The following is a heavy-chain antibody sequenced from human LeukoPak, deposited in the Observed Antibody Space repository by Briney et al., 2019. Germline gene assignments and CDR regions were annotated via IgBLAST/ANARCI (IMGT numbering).Heavy chain of an antibody. Sequence: SETLSLTCVVYGGSFSGYYWTWIRQPPGKGLEWIGDVNYSGSTSYNPSLESRVTISVDTSKSQFSLKLRSVTAADTSVYYCARGRAVTRDFDYWGQGTLVSVSS. CDR2: VNYSGST. CDR1: GGSFSGYY. V-gene: IGHV4-34*01. J-gene: IGHJ4*02. D-gene: IGHD4-23*01. CDR3: ARGRAVTRDFDY.